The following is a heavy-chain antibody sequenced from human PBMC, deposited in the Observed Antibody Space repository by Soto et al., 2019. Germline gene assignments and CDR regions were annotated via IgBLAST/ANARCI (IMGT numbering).Heavy chain of an antibody. D-gene: IGHD6-13*01. CDR3: AATPYIAAAAFN. Sequence: QVQLQESGPGLVKPSETLSLTCSVSGAYVSLYYWNWIRQPPGKGLEWVGYVHHTGSTIYNPSLKSRVTISLDTSKSQFSLRLSSVTAADAAVYYCAATPYIAAAAFNWGQGALVTVSS. CDR1: GAYVSLYY. CDR2: VHHTGST. V-gene: IGHV4-59*02. J-gene: IGHJ4*02.